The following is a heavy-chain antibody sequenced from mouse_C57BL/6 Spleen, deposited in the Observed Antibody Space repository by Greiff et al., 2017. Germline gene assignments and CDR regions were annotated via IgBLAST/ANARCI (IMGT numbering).Heavy chain of an antibody. J-gene: IGHJ1*03. Sequence: QVQLQQPGAELVKPGASVKLSCKASGYTFTSYWMHWVKQRPGQGLEWIGMIHPNSGSTNYNEKFKSKATLPVDKSSSTAYMQLSSLTSEDSAVYYCGRDYGSSNWYFDVWGTGTTVTVSS. D-gene: IGHD1-1*01. V-gene: IGHV1-64*01. CDR3: GRDYGSSNWYFDV. CDR2: IHPNSGST. CDR1: GYTFTSYW.